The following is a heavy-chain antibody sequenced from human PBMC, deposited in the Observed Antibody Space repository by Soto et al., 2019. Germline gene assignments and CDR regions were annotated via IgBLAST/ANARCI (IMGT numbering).Heavy chain of an antibody. CDR3: ATTRRSSAYSALDY. CDR1: AYPVTSHC. Sequence: SVKVSCNAAAYPVTSHCINWVRQAPGQGLEWMGWINSHSDATNYAQKFQGRVTMTRGTSITTAYMELSSLRSDDTAVYYCATTRRSSAYSALDYWGQEILLTDYS. D-gene: IGHD5-12*01. V-gene: IGHV1-2*02. CDR2: INSHSDAT. J-gene: IGHJ4*02.